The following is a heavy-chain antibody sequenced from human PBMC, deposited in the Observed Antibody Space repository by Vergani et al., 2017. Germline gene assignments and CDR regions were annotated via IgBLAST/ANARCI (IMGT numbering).Heavy chain of an antibody. Sequence: QVQLVESGGGVVQPGRSLRLSCAATGFTFRRYAMYWVRQAPGKGLEWVALMSYDGTNKYYADSVKGRFTISRDNSKDTLYLQMNSLRADDTAVYYCCKDIYYGSGSRRYSYYGMDVWGRGTTLTVSS. D-gene: IGHD3-10*01. J-gene: IGHJ6*02. V-gene: IGHV3-30*18. CDR1: GFTFRRYA. CDR3: CKDIYYGSGSRRYSYYGMDV. CDR2: MSYDGTNK.